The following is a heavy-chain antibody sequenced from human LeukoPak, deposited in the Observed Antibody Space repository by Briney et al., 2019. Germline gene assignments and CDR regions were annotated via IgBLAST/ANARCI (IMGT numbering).Heavy chain of an antibody. CDR3: ARGIDYSNYVDY. V-gene: IGHV4-59*01. CDR2: MYYSGST. D-gene: IGHD4-11*01. J-gene: IGHJ4*02. Sequence: PSETLSLTCTVSGGSISSYYWSWIRQPPGKGLEWIGYMYYSGSTNYNPSLKSRVTISVDTSKNQFSLKLSSVTAADTAVYYCARGIDYSNYVDYWGQGTLVTVSS. CDR1: GGSISSYY.